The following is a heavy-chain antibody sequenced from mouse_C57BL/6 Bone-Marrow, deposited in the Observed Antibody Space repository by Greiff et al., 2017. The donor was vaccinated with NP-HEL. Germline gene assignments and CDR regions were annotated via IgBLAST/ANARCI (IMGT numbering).Heavy chain of an antibody. D-gene: IGHD1-1*01. CDR2: INPYNGGT. CDR1: GYTFTDYY. CDR3: ARKGYYYGSSWGFDY. Sequence: EVQLQESGPVLVKPGASVKMSCKASGYTFTDYYMNWVKQSHGKSLEWIGVINPYNGGTSYNQKFKGKATLTVDKSSSTAYMELNSLTSEDSAVYYCARKGYYYGSSWGFDYWGQGTTLTVSS. J-gene: IGHJ2*01. V-gene: IGHV1-19*01.